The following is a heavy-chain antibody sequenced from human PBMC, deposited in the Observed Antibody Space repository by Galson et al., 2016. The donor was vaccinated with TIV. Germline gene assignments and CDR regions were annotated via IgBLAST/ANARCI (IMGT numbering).Heavy chain of an antibody. CDR1: GFTFDDYA. D-gene: IGHD1-26*01. Sequence: SLRLSCAASGFTFDDYAFHWVRQGPGKGLEWVSSITWNSDKIVYMDSVKGRFTMSRDNAKNSLSLQMNSLRAEDTALYYCVKGAGRYSRSWYFDHWGQGALVTVSS. CDR3: VKGAGRYSRSWYFDH. J-gene: IGHJ4*02. CDR2: ITWNSDKI. V-gene: IGHV3-9*01.